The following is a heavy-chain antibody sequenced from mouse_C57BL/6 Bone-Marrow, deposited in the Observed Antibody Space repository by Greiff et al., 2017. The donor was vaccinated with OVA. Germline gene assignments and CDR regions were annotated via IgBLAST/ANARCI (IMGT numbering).Heavy chain of an antibody. CDR1: GFTFSDYG. Sequence: EVQRVESGGGLVKPGGSLKLSCAASGFTFSDYGMHWVRQAPEKGLEWVAYISSGSSTIYYADTVKGRFTISRDNAKNTLFLQMTSLKSEDTAMYYCARHWDYWYFDVWGTGTTVTVSS. CDR2: ISSGSSTI. J-gene: IGHJ1*03. V-gene: IGHV5-17*01. CDR3: ARHWDYWYFDV. D-gene: IGHD4-1*01.